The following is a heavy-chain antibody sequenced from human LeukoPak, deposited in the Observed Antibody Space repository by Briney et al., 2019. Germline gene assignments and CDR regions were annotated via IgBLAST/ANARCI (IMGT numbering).Heavy chain of an antibody. CDR1: GYSISNGYY. D-gene: IGHD6-19*01. Sequence: SETLSLTCTVSGYSISNGYYWGWIRQAPGKGLEWIGSIYNSGSTYYNPSLKSRVTISVDMSKNQFSLKLSSVTAADTAVYYCARLGTGGQWLKRRLRNGGWFDPWGQGTLVTVSS. V-gene: IGHV4-38-2*02. CDR2: IYNSGST. CDR3: ARLGTGGQWLKRRLRNGGWFDP. J-gene: IGHJ5*02.